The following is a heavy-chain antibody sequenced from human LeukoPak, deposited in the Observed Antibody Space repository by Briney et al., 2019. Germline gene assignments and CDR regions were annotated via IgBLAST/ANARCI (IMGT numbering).Heavy chain of an antibody. D-gene: IGHD2-15*01. V-gene: IGHV4-39*02. J-gene: IGHJ4*02. Sequence: SGTLSLTCTVSGGSISSSSYYWGWIRQPPGKGLEWIGSIYYSGSTYHNPSLKSRVTISVDRSKNHFSLRLSSVTAADTAVYYCARGENVVAATRRWGQGTLVTVSS. CDR1: GGSISSSSYY. CDR2: IYYSGST. CDR3: ARGENVVAATRR.